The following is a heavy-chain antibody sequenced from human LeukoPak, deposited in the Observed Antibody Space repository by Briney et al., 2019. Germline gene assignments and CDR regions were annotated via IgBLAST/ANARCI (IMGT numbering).Heavy chain of an antibody. CDR3: ARGSRITMVRGVGFWFDY. J-gene: IGHJ4*02. D-gene: IGHD3-10*01. CDR1: GYSMSSGYY. Sequence: SETLSLTCTVSGYSMSSGYYWGWIRQPPGKGLEWIGEINHSGSTNYNPSLKSRVTISVDTSKNQFSLKLSSVTAADTAVYYCARGSRITMVRGVGFWFDYWGQGTLVTVSS. CDR2: INHSGST. V-gene: IGHV4-38-2*02.